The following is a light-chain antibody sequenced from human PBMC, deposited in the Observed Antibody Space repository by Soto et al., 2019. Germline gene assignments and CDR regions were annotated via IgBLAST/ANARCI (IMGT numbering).Light chain of an antibody. J-gene: IGKJ4*01. CDR1: QSISTW. CDR3: QQSNTYPLT. V-gene: IGKV1-5*03. Sequence: DIAMTQSPATLSASVGDRVTITCRASQSISTWLASYQQKTRHDPKLLVYKASNLEGGVPSRFSGSGSGTEFTITISSLQPDDFVTEYCQQSNTYPLTVGGGTTVEIK. CDR2: KAS.